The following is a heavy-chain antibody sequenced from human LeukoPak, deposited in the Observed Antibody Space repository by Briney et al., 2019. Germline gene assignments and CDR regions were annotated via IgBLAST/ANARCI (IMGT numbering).Heavy chain of an antibody. Sequence: AASVKVSCKASGYTFTGYYIHWVRQAPGQGLEWMGWINPNSGGTNYAQKFQGRVTMTRDTSISTAYMELTSLTSDDTAVYFCARGGGGRAYWGPGTLVTVSS. D-gene: IGHD2-15*01. CDR3: ARGGGGRAY. J-gene: IGHJ4*02. CDR1: GYTFTGYY. V-gene: IGHV1-2*02. CDR2: INPNSGGT.